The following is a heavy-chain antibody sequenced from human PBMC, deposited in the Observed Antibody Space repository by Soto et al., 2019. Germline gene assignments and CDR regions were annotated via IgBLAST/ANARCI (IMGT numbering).Heavy chain of an antibody. J-gene: IGHJ6*02. Sequence: QVQLQESGPGLVKPSQTLSLTCTVSGGSISSGGYYWSWIRQLPGKGLEWIGYIYYSGSTYYNPSLKSRVTIAVETSKNQFSLKLSYVTAADTAVYYCAASCVGCGGFNYYGMDVWGQGTTVTVSS. CDR3: AASCVGCGGFNYYGMDV. CDR2: IYYSGST. D-gene: IGHD2-21*01. V-gene: IGHV4-31*03. CDR1: GGSISSGGYY.